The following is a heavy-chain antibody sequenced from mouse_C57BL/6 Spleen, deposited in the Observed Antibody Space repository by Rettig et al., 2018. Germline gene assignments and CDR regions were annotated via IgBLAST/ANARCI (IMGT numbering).Heavy chain of an antibody. CDR3: AALGNWDGFAY. V-gene: IGHV1-59*01. Sequence: QVQLQQPGAELVRPGTSVKLSCKASGYTFTSYWMHWVKQRPGQGLEWIGVIDPSDSYTNYNQKFKGKATLTVDTSSSTAYMQLSSLTSEDSAVYYCAALGNWDGFAYW. CDR1: GYTFTSYW. J-gene: IGHJ3*01. D-gene: IGHD4-1*01. CDR2: IDPSDSYT.